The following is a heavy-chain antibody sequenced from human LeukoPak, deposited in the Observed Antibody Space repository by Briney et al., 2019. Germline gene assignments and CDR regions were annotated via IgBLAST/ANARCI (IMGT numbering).Heavy chain of an antibody. CDR2: ISNSDFST. CDR3: ARGYCSGGSCYFNYFDY. D-gene: IGHD2-15*01. J-gene: IGHJ4*02. CDR1: GITFSNYA. Sequence: PGGSLRLSCAASGITFSNYAMSWVRQAPGKGLEWVSTISNSDFSTYYADSVKGRFTISRDNAKNSLYLQMNSLRAEDTAVYYCARGYCSGGSCYFNYFDYWGQGSLVTVSS. V-gene: IGHV3-23*01.